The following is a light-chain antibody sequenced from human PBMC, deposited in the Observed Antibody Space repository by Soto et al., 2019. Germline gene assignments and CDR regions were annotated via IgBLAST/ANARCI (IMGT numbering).Light chain of an antibody. V-gene: IGKV3-20*01. CDR1: QSVSSN. CDR2: GAS. CDR3: QHYGTSPEVT. J-gene: IGKJ5*01. Sequence: EVMLSQSPGTLSVSPGERATLSCRASQSVSSNLAWYQQKPGQAPRLLMHGASSRATGIPDRFSGSGSGADFTLTISRVEPEDFAVYYCQHYGTSPEVTFGQGTRLEIK.